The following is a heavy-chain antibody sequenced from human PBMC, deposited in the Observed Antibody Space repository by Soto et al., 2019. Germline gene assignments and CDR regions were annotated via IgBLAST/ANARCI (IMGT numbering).Heavy chain of an antibody. Sequence: QVQLVQSGAEVKKPGSSVKVSCKASGGTFSSYAISWVRQAPGQGLEWMGGIIPIFGTANYAQKFQGRVTITADESTSTAYMELSSLRSEDTVVYYCATDCSGGSCYFDRAFDIWGQGTMVTVSS. CDR2: IIPIFGTA. V-gene: IGHV1-69*12. CDR3: ATDCSGGSCYFDRAFDI. CDR1: GGTFSSYA. D-gene: IGHD2-15*01. J-gene: IGHJ3*02.